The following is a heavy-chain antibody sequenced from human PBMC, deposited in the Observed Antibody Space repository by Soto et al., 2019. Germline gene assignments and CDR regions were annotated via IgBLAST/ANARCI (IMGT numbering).Heavy chain of an antibody. CDR3: ARGKTVTATFYYYYATDV. V-gene: IGHV4-34*01. J-gene: IGHJ6*02. D-gene: IGHD2-21*02. Sequence: SETLSLTCAVYGGSFSGYYWSWSWIRQPPGKGLEWIGEINHSGSTNYNPSLKSRVTISVDTSKNQFSLKVTSVTAADTAVYYCARGKTVTATFYYYYATDVWGQGTTVT. CDR1: GGSFSGYY. CDR2: INHSGST.